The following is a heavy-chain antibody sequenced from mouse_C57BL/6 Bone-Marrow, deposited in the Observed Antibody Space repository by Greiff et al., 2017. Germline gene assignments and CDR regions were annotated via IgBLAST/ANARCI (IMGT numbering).Heavy chain of an antibody. CDR2: ISDGGSYT. Sequence: EVQRVESGGGLVKPGGSLKLSCAASGFTFSSYAMSWVRQTPEKRLEWVATISDGGSYTYYPDNVKGRFTISRDNAKNNLYLQMSHLTSEDTAMYYCARESRLKHYYAMDYWGQGTSVTVSS. V-gene: IGHV5-4*01. D-gene: IGHD2-4*01. J-gene: IGHJ4*01. CDR1: GFTFSSYA. CDR3: ARESRLKHYYAMDY.